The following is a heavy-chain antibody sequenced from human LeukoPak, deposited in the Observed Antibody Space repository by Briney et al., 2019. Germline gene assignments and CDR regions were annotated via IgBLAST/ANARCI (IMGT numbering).Heavy chain of an antibody. D-gene: IGHD3-22*01. CDR3: ATRRDYYDRRFDP. CDR1: GGSISSSSYY. V-gene: IGHV4-39*01. Sequence: SETLSLTCTVSGGSISSSSYYWGWIRQPPGKGLEWIGSMYYSGSTYYNPSLKSRVTISVDTPKNQFSLKLSSVTAADTAVYYCATRRDYYDRRFDPWGQGTLVTVSS. J-gene: IGHJ5*02. CDR2: MYYSGST.